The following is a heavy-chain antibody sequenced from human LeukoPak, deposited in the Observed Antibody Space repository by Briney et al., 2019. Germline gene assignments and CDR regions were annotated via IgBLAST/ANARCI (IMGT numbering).Heavy chain of an antibody. CDR1: GYTFTGYY. CDR3: ARSYYDSSGYSPFDP. V-gene: IGHV1-2*02. CDR2: INPNSGGT. D-gene: IGHD3-22*01. Sequence: ASVKVSCKASGYTFTGYYMHWVRQAPGQGLEWMGWINPNSGGTNYAQKFQGRATMTRDTSISTAYMELSRLRSDDTAVYYCARSYYDSSGYSPFDPWGQGTLVTVSS. J-gene: IGHJ5*02.